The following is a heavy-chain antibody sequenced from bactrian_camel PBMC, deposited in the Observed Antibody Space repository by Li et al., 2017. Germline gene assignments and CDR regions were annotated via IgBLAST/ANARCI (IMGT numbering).Heavy chain of an antibody. CDR3: AADLVLRDGWYLATVCI. V-gene: IGHV3S40*01. D-gene: IGHD5*01. Sequence: DVQLVESGGGSVQAGGSVRLSCVYSGHASDSIWLARFRQAPGKEREGVAAIYSRSTITYYRPAFEGRFTISQDNVKKSVYLQLNNLKPEDTAMYYCAADLVLRDGWYLATVCIMGPGDPGHRL. J-gene: IGHJ4*01. CDR1: GHASDSIW. CDR2: IYSRSTIT.